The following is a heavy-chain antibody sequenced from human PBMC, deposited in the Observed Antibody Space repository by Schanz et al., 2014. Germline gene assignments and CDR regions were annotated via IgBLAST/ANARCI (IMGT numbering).Heavy chain of an antibody. D-gene: IGHD6-13*01. Sequence: QVQLVQSGAEVKKPGASVKVSCKASGYTFTGHSMHWVRQAPGQGLEWMGRLNPNSVGTNYAQKFQGGVPRTWAKSITAAYMELRLLRSDDTGIYYCAMDGHSSNWRIHCFYGLDAWGQGTTVTVSS. CDR3: AMDGHSSNWRIHCFYGLDA. J-gene: IGHJ6*02. CDR1: GYTFTGHS. CDR2: LNPNSVGT. V-gene: IGHV1-2*01.